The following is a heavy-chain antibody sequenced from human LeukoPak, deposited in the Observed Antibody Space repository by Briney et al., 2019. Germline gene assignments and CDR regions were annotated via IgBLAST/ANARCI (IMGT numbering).Heavy chain of an antibody. V-gene: IGHV3-11*06. D-gene: IGHD1-26*01. Sequence: PGGSLRLFCEASGFTFSDYYMSWIRQAPGKGLECVSYISSRGDNTIHADSEKGRFTISRDNSKNTLYLQMNSLRGEDTAVYYCARSYSGSYYYYYYYGMDVWGQGTTVTVSS. J-gene: IGHJ6*02. CDR3: ARSYSGSYYYYYYYGMDV. CDR2: ISSRGDNT. CDR1: GFTFSDYY.